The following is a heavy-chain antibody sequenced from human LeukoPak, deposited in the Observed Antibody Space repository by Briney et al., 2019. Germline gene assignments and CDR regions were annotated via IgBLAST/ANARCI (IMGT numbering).Heavy chain of an antibody. D-gene: IGHD3-3*01. Sequence: GASVKVSCKASGYTFTGYYMHWVRQAPGQGLEWMGWINPNSGGTNYAQKFQGRVTMTRDTSISTAYMELSRLRSDDTAVYYCARWGDLFGVVTSGYFDYWGQGTLVTVSS. CDR2: INPNSGGT. V-gene: IGHV1-2*02. J-gene: IGHJ4*02. CDR3: ARWGDLFGVVTSGYFDY. CDR1: GYTFTGYY.